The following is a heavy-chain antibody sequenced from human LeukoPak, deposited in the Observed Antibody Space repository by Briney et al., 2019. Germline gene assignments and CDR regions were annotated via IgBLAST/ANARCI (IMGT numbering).Heavy chain of an antibody. J-gene: IGHJ6*01. D-gene: IGHD3-10*01. Sequence: AGESLNISCKGLGYRFTMYWIGWARPMPGKGLEWMAIIYPGDSDTRYNPSFQGHVTISADKSTSTAYLQWNSLKATDTAMYYCARHMGSYYDGMDVWGPGTTVTVSS. CDR1: GYRFTMYW. V-gene: IGHV5-51*01. CDR2: IYPGDSDT. CDR3: ARHMGSYYDGMDV.